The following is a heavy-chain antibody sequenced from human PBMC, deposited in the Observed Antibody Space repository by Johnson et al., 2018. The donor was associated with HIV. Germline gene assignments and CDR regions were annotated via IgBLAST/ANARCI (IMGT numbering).Heavy chain of an antibody. V-gene: IGHV3-49*03. CDR1: GFTFGDYA. J-gene: IGHJ3*02. CDR3: TRGGGGSSWYRAFDI. Sequence: VQLVESGGGLVQPGRSLRLSCAASGFTFGDYALSWFRQAPGKGLEWLVFIRSNAYGGATEYAASVKGRFTISRDDSKSIAYLHWNSLKTEYTAVYYFTRGGGGSSWYRAFDIWGQGTMVTASS. D-gene: IGHD6-13*01. CDR2: IRSNAYGGAT.